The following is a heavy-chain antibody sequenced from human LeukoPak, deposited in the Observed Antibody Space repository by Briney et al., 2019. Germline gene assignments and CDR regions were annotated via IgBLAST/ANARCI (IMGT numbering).Heavy chain of an antibody. J-gene: IGHJ5*02. CDR2: ISSSSNTI. Sequence: GGSLRLSCAASGFSLSSYSMDWFRPTPGKGLEWISYISSSSNTIYYADSVEGRFTISRDNAKNALYLQMNNLRAEDSAVYFCARDINYCTPTLCHRNWFDPWGQGTLVTVSS. CDR3: ARDINYCTPTLCHRNWFDP. CDR1: GFSLSSYS. V-gene: IGHV3-48*01. D-gene: IGHD2-8*01.